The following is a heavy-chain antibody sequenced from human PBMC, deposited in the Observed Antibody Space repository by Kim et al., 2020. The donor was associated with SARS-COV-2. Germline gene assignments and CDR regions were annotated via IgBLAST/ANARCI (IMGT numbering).Heavy chain of an antibody. CDR2: IRNKPNTYAT. CDR3: IARYGGGSCSC. J-gene: IGHJ4*02. D-gene: IGHD2-15*01. Sequence: GGSLRLSCAASGFTFSDSDIHWVRQASGKGPEWVGRIRNKPNTYATAFAASVQGRFTISRDDSKNTADLQMNSLKAEDTAVYYCIARYGGGSCSCWGQGTLVTVSS. CDR1: GFTFSDSD. V-gene: IGHV3-73*01.